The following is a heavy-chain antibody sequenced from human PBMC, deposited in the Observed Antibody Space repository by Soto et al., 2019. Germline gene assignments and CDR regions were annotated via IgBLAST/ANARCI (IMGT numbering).Heavy chain of an antibody. Sequence: ASETLSLTCTVSGGSIIGAGYYWNWIRQHPGKGLEWIGYIYYSGSTYYNASLKSRVSISVDTPKSQFSLKLSSVTAADTAMYYCARSNGPYFDYWGEGSLVTVSS. CDR3: ARSNGPYFDY. V-gene: IGHV4-31*03. D-gene: IGHD2-8*01. J-gene: IGHJ4*02. CDR2: IYYSGST. CDR1: GGSIIGAGYY.